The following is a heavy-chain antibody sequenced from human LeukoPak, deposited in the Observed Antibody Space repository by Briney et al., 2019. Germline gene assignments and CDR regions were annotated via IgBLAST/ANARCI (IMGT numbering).Heavy chain of an antibody. CDR3: ARRPKYYYDSSGYSNDAFDI. Sequence: PSETLSLTCTVSGDSITSYYWSWIRLPPGKGLEWIGHIYHSGTTNYSPSLKSRVTISLFTSKNQFYLNLNSVTAADTAVYYCARRPKYYYDSSGYSNDAFDIWGQGTMVTVSS. V-gene: IGHV4-59*12. CDR1: GDSITSYY. CDR2: IYHSGTT. D-gene: IGHD3-22*01. J-gene: IGHJ3*02.